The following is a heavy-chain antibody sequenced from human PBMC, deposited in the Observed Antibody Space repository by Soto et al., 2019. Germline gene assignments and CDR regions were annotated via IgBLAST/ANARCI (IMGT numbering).Heavy chain of an antibody. J-gene: IGHJ4*02. CDR2: INHSGST. D-gene: IGHD7-27*01. CDR3: ASGWGRIFHY. CDR1: GGSFSGYF. Sequence: QVQLQQWGAGLLKPSETLSLTCAVYGGSFSGYFWSWIRQPPGKGLEWIGEINHSGSTNYNPSLNSPLTISVDTSKTPFSLKLSSVTAAHTAVYYCASGWGRIFHYWGQGTLVTVSS. V-gene: IGHV4-34*01.